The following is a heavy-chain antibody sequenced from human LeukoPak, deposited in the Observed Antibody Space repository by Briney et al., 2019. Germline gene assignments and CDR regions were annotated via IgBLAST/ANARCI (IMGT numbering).Heavy chain of an antibody. CDR2: IYHSGST. D-gene: IGHD3-9*01. CDR1: GGSFSGYY. CDR3: ARTPADYDILTGYYPNWFDP. Sequence: PSETLSLTCGVSGGSFSGYYWNWIRQPPGKGLEWIGSIYHSGSTYYNPSLKSRVTISVDTSKNQFSLKLSSVTAADTAVYYCARTPADYDILTGYYPNWFDPWGQGTLVTVSS. V-gene: IGHV4-38-2*01. J-gene: IGHJ5*02.